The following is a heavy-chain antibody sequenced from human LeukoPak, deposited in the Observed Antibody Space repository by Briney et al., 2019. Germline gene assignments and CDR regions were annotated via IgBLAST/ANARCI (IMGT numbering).Heavy chain of an antibody. D-gene: IGHD4-11*01. J-gene: IGHJ4*02. CDR3: ALGGCDYTPQSSSDFDY. V-gene: IGHV3-7*01. CDR2: IKKDGSEK. Sequence: PGGSLRLSCAASGFTFSRYWMSWVRQAPGKGLEWLANIKKDGSEKYYVDSVKGRFTISRDNAKNSLYLQMNSLRADDTAVYYCALGGCDYTPQSSSDFDYWGQGTLVTVSS. CDR1: GFTFSRYW.